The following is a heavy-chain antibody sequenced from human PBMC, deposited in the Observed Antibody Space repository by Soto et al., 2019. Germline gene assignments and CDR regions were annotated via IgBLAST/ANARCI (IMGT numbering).Heavy chain of an antibody. V-gene: IGHV3-11*06. CDR3: ARGGGAAADFDH. CDR1: GFTFSDYY. Sequence: QVQLVESGGGLVKPGGSLRLSCAASGFTFSDYYMSWLRQAPGKGLEWVSYISGITGYISYADSVKGRFTISRDNAKNSLYRQMNSLRAEDTAVYYCARGGGAAADFDHWGQGTLVTVSA. D-gene: IGHD6-13*01. J-gene: IGHJ4*02. CDR2: ISGITGYI.